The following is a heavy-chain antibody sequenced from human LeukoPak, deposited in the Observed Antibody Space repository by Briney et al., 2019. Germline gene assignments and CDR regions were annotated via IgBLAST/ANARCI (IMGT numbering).Heavy chain of an antibody. V-gene: IGHV4-34*01. CDR3: ARQAYDSSGYYLG. D-gene: IGHD3-22*01. J-gene: IGHJ4*02. CDR2: VNHSGNT. CDR1: GGSFSGYY. Sequence: PSETLSLTCRVYGGSFSGYYWSWIRQPPGRGLEWIGEVNHSGNTAYNPSLKSRVTISVDTSKNQFSLKLSSVTAADTAVYYCARQAYDSSGYYLGWGQGTLVTVSS.